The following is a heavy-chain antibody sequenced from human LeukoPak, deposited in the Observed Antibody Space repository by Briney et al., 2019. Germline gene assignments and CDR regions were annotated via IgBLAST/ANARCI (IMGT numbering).Heavy chain of an antibody. V-gene: IGHV4-34*08. CDR2: ITPRGDT. Sequence: SETLSLTCGVSGGTLTGYYWSWIRQTPGKGLEWIGEITPRGDTNYNPSLESRVTMSLDASKNEFSLKLTSLTAADTTVYYCARRGFLGSGTLAFGIWGQGTLVTVST. CDR1: GGTLTGYY. J-gene: IGHJ4*02. CDR3: ARRGFLGSGTLAFGI. D-gene: IGHD3-10*01.